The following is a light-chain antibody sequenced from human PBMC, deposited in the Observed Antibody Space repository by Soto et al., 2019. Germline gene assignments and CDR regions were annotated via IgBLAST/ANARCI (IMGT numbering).Light chain of an antibody. J-gene: IGLJ3*02. V-gene: IGLV2-23*01. Sequence: QSALTQPASVSGSPGQPITISCTAISSDVGNYNLVSWYQQHPGKAPKLMIYEASKRPSGVSNRFSGSKSGNTASLTISGLRAEDEADYYCCSYAGSTTWVFGGGTKLTVL. CDR1: SSDVGNYNL. CDR2: EAS. CDR3: CSYAGSTTWV.